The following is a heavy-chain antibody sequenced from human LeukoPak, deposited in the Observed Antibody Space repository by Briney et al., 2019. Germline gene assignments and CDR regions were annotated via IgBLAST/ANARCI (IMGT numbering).Heavy chain of an antibody. J-gene: IGHJ4*02. CDR1: GFTFSSYE. CDR3: ARVLAGYFDY. V-gene: IGHV3-48*03. D-gene: IGHD6-13*01. CDR2: ISSSGSTI. Sequence: GGSLRLSCAASGFTFSSYEMNWVRQAPGKGLEWVSYISSSGSTIYYADSVKGRFTISRDNAKNTLYLRMNSLRAEDTAVYYCARVLAGYFDYWGQGTLVTVSS.